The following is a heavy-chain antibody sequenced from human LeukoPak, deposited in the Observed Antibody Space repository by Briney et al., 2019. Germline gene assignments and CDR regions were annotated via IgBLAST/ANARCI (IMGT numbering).Heavy chain of an antibody. CDR3: TRDRKRGYSYGYSWFDP. D-gene: IGHD5-18*01. CDR2: IYHSGST. Sequence: SETLSLTCTVSGYSISSGYYWGWIRQPPGKGLEWIGSIYHSGSTYYNPSFKSRVTISVDMSKNQFSLKLSSVTAADTAVYYCTRDRKRGYSYGYSWFDPWGQGTLVTVSS. J-gene: IGHJ5*02. V-gene: IGHV4-38-2*02. CDR1: GYSISSGYY.